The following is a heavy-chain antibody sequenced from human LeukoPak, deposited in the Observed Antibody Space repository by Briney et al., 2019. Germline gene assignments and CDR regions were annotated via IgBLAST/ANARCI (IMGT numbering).Heavy chain of an antibody. Sequence: ASVKVSCXASGYTFTGYYMHWVRLAPGQGLEWMGRINPNSGGTNCAQKFQGRVTMTRDTSISTAYMELSRLRSDDTAVYYCARAWAPYYDSSGSYWFKTLYYFDYWGQGTLVTVSS. V-gene: IGHV1-2*06. D-gene: IGHD3-22*01. CDR2: INPNSGGT. J-gene: IGHJ4*02. CDR3: ARAWAPYYDSSGSYWFKTLYYFDY. CDR1: GYTFTGYY.